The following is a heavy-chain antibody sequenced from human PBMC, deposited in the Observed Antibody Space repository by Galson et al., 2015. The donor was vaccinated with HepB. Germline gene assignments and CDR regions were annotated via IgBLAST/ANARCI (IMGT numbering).Heavy chain of an antibody. D-gene: IGHD3-16*01. CDR1: GITFRDYW. J-gene: IGHJ5*02. Sequence: SLRLSCAASGITFRDYWMHWVRQAPGKGLEWVSRINGDGKTTHYADSVKDRFTVSRDNAGTTLFLHMHSLRVDDTAVYFCVREMYSSLWLGGNNWFDPWGQGTLVTVSP. CDR2: INGDGKTT. V-gene: IGHV3-74*01. CDR3: VREMYSSLWLGGNNWFDP.